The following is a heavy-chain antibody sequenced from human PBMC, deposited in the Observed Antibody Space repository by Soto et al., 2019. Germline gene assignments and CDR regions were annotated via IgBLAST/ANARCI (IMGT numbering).Heavy chain of an antibody. CDR1: GFTFRDHA. J-gene: IGHJ5*02. V-gene: IGHV3-23*01. CDR3: AKDRYYDTPGWFDP. D-gene: IGHD3-22*01. Sequence: GGSLILSCVGSGFTFRDHAMRWVRQAPGRGLEWVSAISANGASIQHADSVKGRFSVSRDNAKNTVYLQMDNLRTEDSAVYYCAKDRYYDTPGWFDPWGQGSRVTVSS. CDR2: ISANGASI.